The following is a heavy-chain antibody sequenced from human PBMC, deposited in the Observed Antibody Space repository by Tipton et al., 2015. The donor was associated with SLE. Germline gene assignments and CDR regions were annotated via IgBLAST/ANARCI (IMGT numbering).Heavy chain of an antibody. CDR3: ARGRMSSTSYRGYYFDY. CDR1: GYTFTNYG. J-gene: IGHJ4*02. CDR2: ISDYNDNT. Sequence: QVQLVQSGAEVKKPGASVKVSCKASGYTFTNYGISWVRQAPGQGLEWMGWISDYNDNTNYAQKLLGRVTMTTDTSTTTAYMELRSLRSDDTAVYHCARGRMSSTSYRGYYFDYWGQGTLVTVSS. V-gene: IGHV1-18*01. D-gene: IGHD2-2*01.